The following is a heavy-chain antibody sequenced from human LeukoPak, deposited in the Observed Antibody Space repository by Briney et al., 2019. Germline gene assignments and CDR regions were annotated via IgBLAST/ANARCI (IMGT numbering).Heavy chain of an antibody. CDR1: GGSISSGDYY. CDR3: GSDQRQIGASDI. Sequence: SETLSLTCTVSGGSISSGDYYWSWIRQPPGKGLEWIGYIYYSGSTYHNPSLKSRVTIPVDTSKNQFSLKLSSVTAADTAVYYCGSDQRQIGASDIWGQGTMVTVSS. CDR2: IYYSGST. D-gene: IGHD2-15*01. J-gene: IGHJ3*02. V-gene: IGHV4-30-4*08.